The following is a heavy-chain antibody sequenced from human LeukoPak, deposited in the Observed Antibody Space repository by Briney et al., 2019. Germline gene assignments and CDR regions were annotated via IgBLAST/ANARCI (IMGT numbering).Heavy chain of an antibody. CDR2: IRSKAYGGTT. J-gene: IGHJ4*02. Sequence: GGSLRLSCTASGFTFCDYAMSWVRQAPGKGLEWVGFIRSKAYGGTTEYAASVKGRFTISRDDSKSIAYLQMNSLKTEDTAVYYCTRGRCSSTSCYSYFDYWGQGTLVTVSS. V-gene: IGHV3-49*04. CDR3: TRGRCSSTSCYSYFDY. CDR1: GFTFCDYA. D-gene: IGHD2-2*01.